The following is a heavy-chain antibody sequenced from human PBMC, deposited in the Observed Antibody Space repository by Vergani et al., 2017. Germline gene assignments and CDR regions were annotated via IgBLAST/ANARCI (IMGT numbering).Heavy chain of an antibody. D-gene: IGHD2-15*01. V-gene: IGHV3-74*01. CDR1: GFTFSSYW. CDR2: INSDGSST. Sequence: EVQLVESGGGLVQPGGSLRLSCAASGFTFSSYWMHWVRQAPGKGLVWVSRINSDGSSTSYADSVKGRFTISRDNAKNTLYLQMNSLRAADTAVYYCARAAPRRSGGSCYSYWGQGTLVTVSS. J-gene: IGHJ4*02. CDR3: ARAAPRRSGGSCYSY.